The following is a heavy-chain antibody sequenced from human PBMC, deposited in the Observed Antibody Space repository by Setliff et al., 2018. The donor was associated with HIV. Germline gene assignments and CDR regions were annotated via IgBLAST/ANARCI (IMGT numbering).Heavy chain of an antibody. CDR1: GGSISSSSYY. CDR3: ARVDCSSTSCYRDYYYYMDV. Sequence: SETLSLTCTVSGGSISSSSYYWGWIRQPPGKGLEWMGSIYYSGSTYYNPSLKSRVSISVDTSKNQFSLKLSSVTAADTAVYYCARVDCSSTSCYRDYYYYMDVWGKGTTVPSP. CDR2: IYYSGST. V-gene: IGHV4-39*01. J-gene: IGHJ6*03. D-gene: IGHD2-2*01.